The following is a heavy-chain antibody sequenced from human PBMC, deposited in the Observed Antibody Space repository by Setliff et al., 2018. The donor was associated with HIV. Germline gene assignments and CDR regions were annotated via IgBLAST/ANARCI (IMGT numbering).Heavy chain of an antibody. V-gene: IGHV4-61*09. CDR3: ARHASGDSVSPISYWFDP. D-gene: IGHD4-17*01. CDR1: GGSISSGSHF. CDR2: ISTSGTT. Sequence: PSETLSLTCTVSGGSISSGSHFWGWIRQPAGKGLEWIGHISTSGTTKYNPSLKSRVTISVDTSKKHFSLKLSSVTAADTAVYFCARHASGDSVSPISYWFDPWGQGTLVT. J-gene: IGHJ5*02.